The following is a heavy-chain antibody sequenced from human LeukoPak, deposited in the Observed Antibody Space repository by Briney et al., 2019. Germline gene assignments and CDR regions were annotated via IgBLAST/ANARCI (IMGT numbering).Heavy chain of an antibody. CDR1: GFTFSSYC. CDR2: IKQDGSEK. J-gene: IGHJ4*02. D-gene: IGHD6-19*01. CDR3: ARTPIAQQWLVPHIDY. Sequence: GGSLRLSCAASGFTFSSYCMSWVRQAPGKGLEWVANIKQDGSEKYYVDSVKGRFTISRDNAKNSLYLQMNSLRAEDTAVYYCARTPIAQQWLVPHIDYWGQGTLVTVSS. V-gene: IGHV3-7*01.